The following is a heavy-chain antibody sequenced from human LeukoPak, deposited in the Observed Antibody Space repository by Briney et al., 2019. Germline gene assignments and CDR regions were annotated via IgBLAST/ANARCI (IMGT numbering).Heavy chain of an antibody. J-gene: IGHJ3*02. D-gene: IGHD3-10*01. CDR2: IVVGSGNT. Sequence: SVKVSCKASGFTFTSSAMQWVRQARGQRLEWIGWIVVGSGNTNYAQKFQGRVTITADESTSTAYMELSSLRSEDTAVYYCARTDSGFGEVDAFDIWGQGTMVTVSS. V-gene: IGHV1-58*02. CDR3: ARTDSGFGEVDAFDI. CDR1: GFTFTSSA.